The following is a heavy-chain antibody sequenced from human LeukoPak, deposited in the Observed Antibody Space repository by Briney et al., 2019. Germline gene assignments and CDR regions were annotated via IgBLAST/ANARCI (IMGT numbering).Heavy chain of an antibody. J-gene: IGHJ4*02. CDR1: GFAFSNYS. CDR3: AREELGYCDY. V-gene: IGHV3-48*02. D-gene: IGHD2-15*01. CDR2: ISSSSRTI. Sequence: GGSLRLSCAASGFAFSNYSMNWVRQAPGKGLEWVSYISSSSRTIYYADSVKGRFTISRDNAKNSLYLHMNSLRDADTAVYYCAREELGYCDYWGQGTLVTVSS.